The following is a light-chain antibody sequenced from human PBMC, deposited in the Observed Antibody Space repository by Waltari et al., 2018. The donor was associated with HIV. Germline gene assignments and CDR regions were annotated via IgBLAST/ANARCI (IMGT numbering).Light chain of an antibody. CDR3: SAYATRGTPAPNWV. Sequence: QSALTQPASVSGSPGQSITISCTGTSSDVGGYNYVSWYQQHPGKDPKRMIFGVSNPPSGVSNRFSRSKSVHPASLTISGLQAEDEADYYCSAYATRGTPAPNWVFGGGTKLPVL. J-gene: IGLJ3*02. CDR2: GVS. V-gene: IGLV2-14*01. CDR1: SSDVGGYNY.